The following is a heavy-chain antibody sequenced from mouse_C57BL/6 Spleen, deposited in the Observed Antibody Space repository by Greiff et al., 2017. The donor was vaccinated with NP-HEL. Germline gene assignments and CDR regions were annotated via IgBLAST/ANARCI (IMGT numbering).Heavy chain of an antibody. D-gene: IGHD2-4*01. CDR2: IYPGSGNT. CDR1: GYTFTDYY. CDR3: ATGLRLYYAMDY. Sequence: QVQLQQSGAELVRPGASVKLSCKASGYTFTDYYINWVKQRPGQGLEWIARIYPGSGNTYYNEKFKGKATLTAEKSSSTAYMQLSSLTSEDSAVYFCATGLRLYYAMDYWGQGTSVTVSS. V-gene: IGHV1-76*01. J-gene: IGHJ4*01.